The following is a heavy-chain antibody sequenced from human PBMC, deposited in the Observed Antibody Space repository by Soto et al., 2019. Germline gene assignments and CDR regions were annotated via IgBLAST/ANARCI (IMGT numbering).Heavy chain of an antibody. CDR3: ARGGPHYYDSSGYPY. J-gene: IGHJ4*02. D-gene: IGHD3-22*01. CDR2: IIPIFGTA. Sequence: QVQLVQSGAEVKKPGSSVKVSCKASGGTFSSYAISWLRQAPGQGLEWRGGIIPIFGTANYAQKFQGRVKITADKSTSKAYMELSSLRSEDTAVYYCARGGPHYYDSSGYPYWGQGTLVTVSS. V-gene: IGHV1-69*06. CDR1: GGTFSSYA.